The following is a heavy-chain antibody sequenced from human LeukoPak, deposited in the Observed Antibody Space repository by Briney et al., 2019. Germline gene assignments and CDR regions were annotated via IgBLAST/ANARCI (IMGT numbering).Heavy chain of an antibody. D-gene: IGHD3-10*01. CDR1: GGSISSYY. V-gene: IGHV4-4*07. CDR2: IYTSGST. Sequence: SETLSLTCTVSGGSISSYYWSWIRQPAGKGLEWIGRIYTSGSTNYNPVVKSRVTMSVETSKNQFSLKLSSVTAADTAVYYCARDKITMVRGVIITSSPYYYMDVWGKGTTVTISS. J-gene: IGHJ6*03. CDR3: ARDKITMVRGVIITSSPYYYMDV.